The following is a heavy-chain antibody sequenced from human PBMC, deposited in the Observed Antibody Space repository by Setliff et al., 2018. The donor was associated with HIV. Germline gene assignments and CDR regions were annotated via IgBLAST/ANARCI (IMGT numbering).Heavy chain of an antibody. J-gene: IGHJ4*02. V-gene: IGHV4-39*01. Sequence: SETLSLTCTVSGGSITSSGSYYLAWLRQPPGKGLEWIGSAYSSGSTYHSPSFKSRITISVDTSNNQFSLRLNSVTATDTAVYFCARRGGISATLSVRAFDSWGQGTLVTVSS. CDR3: ARRGGISATLSVRAFDS. CDR2: AYSSGST. D-gene: IGHD6-13*01. CDR1: GGSITSSGSYY.